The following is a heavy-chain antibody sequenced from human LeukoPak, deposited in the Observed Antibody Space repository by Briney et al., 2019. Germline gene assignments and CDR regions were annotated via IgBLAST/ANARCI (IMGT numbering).Heavy chain of an antibody. V-gene: IGHV1-24*01. CDR1: GYTLTELS. CDR2: FDPEDGET. CDR3: ATASILGYCSGGSCLIDY. D-gene: IGHD2-15*01. J-gene: IGHJ4*02. Sequence: ASVKVSCKVPGYTLTELSMHWVRQAPGKGLEWMGGFDPEDGETIYAQKFQGRVTMTEDTSTDTAYMELSSLRSEDTAVYYCATASILGYCSGGSCLIDYWGQGTLVTVSS.